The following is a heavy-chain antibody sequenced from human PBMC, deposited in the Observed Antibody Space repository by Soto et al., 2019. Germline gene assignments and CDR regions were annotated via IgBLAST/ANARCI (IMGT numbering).Heavy chain of an antibody. CDR3: ATLSYSSSWYYFDY. Sequence: QVPLVQSGAEVKKPGSSVKVSCKASGGTFSSYTISWVRQAPGQGLEWMGRIIPILGIANYAQKFQGRVTITADKSTSTAYMELSSLRSEDTAVYYCATLSYSSSWYYFDYWGQGTLVTVSS. V-gene: IGHV1-69*02. D-gene: IGHD6-13*01. CDR2: IIPILGIA. J-gene: IGHJ4*02. CDR1: GGTFSSYT.